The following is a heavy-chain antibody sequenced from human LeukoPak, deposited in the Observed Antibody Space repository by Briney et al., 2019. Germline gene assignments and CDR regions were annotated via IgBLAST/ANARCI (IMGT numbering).Heavy chain of an antibody. CDR2: IYDSGST. J-gene: IGHJ5*02. Sequence: SETLSLTCTVSGGSISSSSYYWGWIRQSSGKGLEWIASIYDSGSTHYNPSLKSRVTMSVETTKDQFSLKLSSVTAADTAVYYCAREGPVLLWFGERKEGYNWFDPWGQGTLVTVSS. D-gene: IGHD3-10*01. CDR1: GGSISSSSYY. V-gene: IGHV4-39*07. CDR3: AREGPVLLWFGERKEGYNWFDP.